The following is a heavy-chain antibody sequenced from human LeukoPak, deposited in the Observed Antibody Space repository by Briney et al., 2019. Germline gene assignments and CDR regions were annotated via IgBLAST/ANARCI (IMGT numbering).Heavy chain of an antibody. D-gene: IGHD2-2*01. CDR2: INPNSGGT. CDR3: ARGVSCSSTSCYDAFDI. J-gene: IGHJ3*02. CDR1: GYTFTGYY. V-gene: IGHV1-2*02. Sequence: ASVKVSCKASGYTFTGYYMHWVRQAPGQGLEWMGWINPNSGGTNYAQKFQGRVTMTRDTAISTAYMELSRLRSDDTAVYYCARGVSCSSTSCYDAFDIWGQGTMVTVSS.